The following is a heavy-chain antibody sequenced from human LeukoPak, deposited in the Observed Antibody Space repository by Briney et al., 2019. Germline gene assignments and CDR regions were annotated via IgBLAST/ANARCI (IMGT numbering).Heavy chain of an antibody. D-gene: IGHD5-12*01. J-gene: IGHJ4*02. CDR3: ARDRGYSGPGPADY. V-gene: IGHV3-48*01. CDR2: ISSSSTI. CDR1: GFTFSSYS. Sequence: GGSLRLSCAASGFTFSSYSMNWVRQAPGKGLEWVSYISSSSTIYYADSVKGRFTISRDNAKNSLYLQMNSLRAEDTAVYYCARDRGYSGPGPADYWGQGTLVTVSS.